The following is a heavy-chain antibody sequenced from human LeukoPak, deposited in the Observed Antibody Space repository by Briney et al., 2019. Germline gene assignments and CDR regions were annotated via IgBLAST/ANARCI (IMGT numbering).Heavy chain of an antibody. CDR2: INPNSGGT. Sequence: ASVKVSCKASGYTFTGYYMHWVRQAPGQGLEWMGWINPNSGGTNYAQKLQGRVTMTRDTSISTAYMKLSRLRSDDTAVYYCAVKGSGSVDYWGQGTLVTVSS. V-gene: IGHV1-2*02. CDR3: AVKGSGSVDY. D-gene: IGHD3-10*01. CDR1: GYTFTGYY. J-gene: IGHJ4*02.